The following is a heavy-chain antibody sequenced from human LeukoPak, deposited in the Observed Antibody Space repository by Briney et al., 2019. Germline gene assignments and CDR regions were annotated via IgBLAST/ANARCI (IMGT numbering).Heavy chain of an antibody. D-gene: IGHD5-12*01. CDR1: GYSISSGYH. J-gene: IGHJ4*02. V-gene: IGHV4-38-2*01. Sequence: SETLSLTCAVSGYSISSGYHWGWIRQPPGKGLEWLGNIYHSGSTYYNPSLKSRVTISVDTSKNQFSLRLSSVTAADTAAYYCARVATTTNPPQRPFDYWGQGILVTVSS. CDR2: IYHSGST. CDR3: ARVATTTNPPQRPFDY.